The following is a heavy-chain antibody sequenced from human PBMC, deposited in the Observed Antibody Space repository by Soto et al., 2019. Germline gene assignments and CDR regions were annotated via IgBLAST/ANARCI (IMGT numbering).Heavy chain of an antibody. CDR1: GFTFSNYW. CDR2: INGDGSTT. Sequence: LRLSCAASGFTFSNYWMHWVRQAPGKGLVWVSRINGDGSTTDYADSVKGRFTISRDNAKTTLYLEMNSLRAEDTAVYYCARESEDLTSNFDYWGQGTLVTVSS. CDR3: ARESEDLTSNFDY. V-gene: IGHV3-74*01. J-gene: IGHJ4*02.